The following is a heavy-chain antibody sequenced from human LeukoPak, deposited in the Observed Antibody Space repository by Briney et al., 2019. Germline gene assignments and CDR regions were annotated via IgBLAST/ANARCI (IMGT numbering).Heavy chain of an antibody. J-gene: IGHJ4*02. Sequence: GGSLRLSCAASGFDFSNYWMYWVRQAPGKGLQWVANIKQDGSEKYYVDSVRGRFTISRDNAKNSLSLQMNSLRAEDTAVYYCASNYGGWGQGTLVTVSS. CDR3: ASNYGG. V-gene: IGHV3-7*03. CDR2: IKQDGSEK. D-gene: IGHD4-11*01. CDR1: GFDFSNYW.